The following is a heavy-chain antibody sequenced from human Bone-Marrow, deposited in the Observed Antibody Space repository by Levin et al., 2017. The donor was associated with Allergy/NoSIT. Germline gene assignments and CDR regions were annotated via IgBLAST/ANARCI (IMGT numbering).Heavy chain of an antibody. CDR3: ARDRGFELFWFGDQDAFNL. CDR1: GFTFSTYA. V-gene: IGHV3-23*01. Sequence: PGGSLRLSCAASGFTFSTYAISWVRQAPGKGLEWVSSISGGGGSTFYADSVKGRFTISRDNSKSTVYLQMHSLRAEDTARYYCARDRGFELFWFGDQDAFNLWGQGTLVSVSS. D-gene: IGHD3-10*01. CDR2: ISGGGGST. J-gene: IGHJ3*01.